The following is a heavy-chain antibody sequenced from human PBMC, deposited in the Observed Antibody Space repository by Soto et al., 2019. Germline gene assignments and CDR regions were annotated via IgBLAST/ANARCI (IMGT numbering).Heavy chain of an antibody. J-gene: IGHJ4*02. V-gene: IGHV4-31*03. CDR1: GGSISSGGYY. Sequence: QVQLQESGPGLVKPSQTLSLTCTVSGGSISSGGYYWSWIRQHPGKGLEWIGYIYYSGSTYYNPSLKRRVTXXVXTXXTQCPLKLSSVTAADTAVYYCARGRNDYGDYAFDYWGQGTLVTVSS. D-gene: IGHD4-17*01. CDR2: IYYSGST. CDR3: ARGRNDYGDYAFDY.